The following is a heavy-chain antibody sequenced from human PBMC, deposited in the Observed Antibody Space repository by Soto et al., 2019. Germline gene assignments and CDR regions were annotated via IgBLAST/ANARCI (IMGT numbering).Heavy chain of an antibody. J-gene: IGHJ5*02. Sequence: PSETLSLTCTVSGGSISSSSYYWGWIRQPPGKGLEWIGSIYYSGSTYYNPSLKSRVTISVDTSKNQFSLKLSSVTAADTAVYYCAREQYGVFDPWGQGTLVTVSS. V-gene: IGHV4-39*02. CDR2: IYYSGST. CDR3: AREQYGVFDP. D-gene: IGHD4-17*01. CDR1: GGSISSSSYY.